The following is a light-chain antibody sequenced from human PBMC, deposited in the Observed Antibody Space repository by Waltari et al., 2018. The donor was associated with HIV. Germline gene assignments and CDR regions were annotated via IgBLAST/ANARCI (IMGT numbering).Light chain of an antibody. CDR2: DAS. J-gene: IGKJ5*01. Sequence: EIVLTQSPATLSLSPGEGATLSCRASQSVSSSLAWYQQKPGQAPRLLIYDASNRATGIPARFSGSGSGTDFTLTISSLEPEDFAVYYWQQRSNWREITFGQGTRLEIK. CDR1: QSVSSS. V-gene: IGKV3-11*01. CDR3: QQRSNWREIT.